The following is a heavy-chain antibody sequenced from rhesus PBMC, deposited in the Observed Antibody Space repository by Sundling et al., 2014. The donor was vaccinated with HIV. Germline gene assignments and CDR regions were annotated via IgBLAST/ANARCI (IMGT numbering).Heavy chain of an antibody. V-gene: IGHV3S41*01. CDR1: GFIFSHHW. J-gene: IGHJ4*01. CDR2: LTGTSSNT. CDR3: ARDYGMSAVRFDY. Sequence: EVQLVESGGGLVQPGGSLRLSCATSGFIFSHHWMYWFRQAPGKGLEWVSSLTGTSSNTYYSDSVKGRFTISRDNAKNTLFLQMNSLRAEDTAVYYCARDYGMSAVRFDYWGQGVLVTVSS. D-gene: IGHD4-17*01.